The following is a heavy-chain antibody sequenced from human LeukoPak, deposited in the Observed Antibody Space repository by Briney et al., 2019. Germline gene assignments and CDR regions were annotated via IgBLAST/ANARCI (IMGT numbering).Heavy chain of an antibody. D-gene: IGHD6-19*01. Sequence: GGSLRLSCAASGFSFSNYAMYWVRQAPGKGLEWVAVISYDASNKYYADSVKGRFTISRDNAKNSVHLQMNSLRAEDTAVYYCAAGWPGGDYWGQGTLVTVSS. CDR1: GFSFSNYA. V-gene: IGHV3-30-3*01. J-gene: IGHJ4*02. CDR3: AAGWPGGDY. CDR2: ISYDASNK.